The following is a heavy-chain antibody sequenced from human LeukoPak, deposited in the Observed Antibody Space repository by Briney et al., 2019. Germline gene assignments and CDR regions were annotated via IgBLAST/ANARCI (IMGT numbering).Heavy chain of an antibody. CDR2: INNSSSYI. CDR1: GFSFSSHA. V-gene: IGHV3-21*01. Sequence: GGSLRLLCTASGFSFSSHAMTWVRQAPGKGLEWVSSINNSSSYIYYVDSVKGRFTISRDNVKNSLYLQMNSLRAEDTAVYYSARDGTIFGVVIDNWIDPCGQGTLVTVSS. D-gene: IGHD3-3*01. J-gene: IGHJ5*02. CDR3: ARDGTIFGVVIDNWIDP.